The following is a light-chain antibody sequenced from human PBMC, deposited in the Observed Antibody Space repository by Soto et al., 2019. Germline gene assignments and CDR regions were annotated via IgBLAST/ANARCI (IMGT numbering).Light chain of an antibody. V-gene: IGKV1-39*01. Sequence: DIQVTQSPSSLSASVGDRVTISCRASQTITTYLNWYQQKPGKAPKLLIYGASSLQSGVPSRFTGSGSGTDFTLTISSLQPEDFATYHCQQSHSTPWTFGQGTKVEIK. CDR3: QQSHSTPWT. CDR1: QTITTY. J-gene: IGKJ1*01. CDR2: GAS.